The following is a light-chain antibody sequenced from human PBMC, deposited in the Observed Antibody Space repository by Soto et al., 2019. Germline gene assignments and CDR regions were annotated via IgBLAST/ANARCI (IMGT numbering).Light chain of an antibody. J-gene: IGLJ1*01. V-gene: IGLV2-11*01. Sequence: QSALTQPRSVSGSPGQSVTISCTGTSSDVGAYNYVSWYQQHPGKAPKLMIYDVTKRPSGVPDRFSGSKSGNTASLTISGLPGEDEADYYCCSYAGTYTLYVFGTGTKLTVL. CDR3: CSYAGTYTLYV. CDR1: SSDVGAYNY. CDR2: DVT.